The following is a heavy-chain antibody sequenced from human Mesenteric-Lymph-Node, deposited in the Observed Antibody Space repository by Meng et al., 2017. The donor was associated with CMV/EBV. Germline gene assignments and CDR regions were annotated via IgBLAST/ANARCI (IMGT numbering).Heavy chain of an antibody. V-gene: IGHV3-48*03. CDR2: ISSSGSTI. CDR3: ARGTISGSYPRDYYYYGMDV. J-gene: IGHJ6*02. CDR1: GFTFSSYE. D-gene: IGHD1-26*01. Sequence: GESLKISCAASGFTFSSYEMNWVRQAPGKGLEWVSYISSSGSTIYYADSVKGRFTISRDNAKNSLYLQMNSLRAEDTAVYYCARGTISGSYPRDYYYYGMDVWGQGTTVTVSS.